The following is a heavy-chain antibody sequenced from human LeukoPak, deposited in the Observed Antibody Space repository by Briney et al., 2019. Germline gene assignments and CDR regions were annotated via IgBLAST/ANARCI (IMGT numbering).Heavy chain of an antibody. CDR3: ARISGPNYSHIDS. Sequence: PGGSLRLSCAASGFTFSDHYIDWVRQAPGKGLEWLGRGRNKLKSYTTEYAASVKGRFTISRDDSKNSLYLQLNSLKPEDTAVYYCARISGPNYSHIDSWGQGTLVTVSS. J-gene: IGHJ4*02. CDR2: GRNKLKSYTT. V-gene: IGHV3-72*01. CDR1: GFTFSDHY. D-gene: IGHD4/OR15-4a*01.